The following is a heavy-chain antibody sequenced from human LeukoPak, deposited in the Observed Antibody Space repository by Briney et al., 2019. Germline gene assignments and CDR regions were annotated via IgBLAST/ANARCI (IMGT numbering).Heavy chain of an antibody. D-gene: IGHD2-2*01. CDR3: AKDRSGGNIVVVPAAILDY. V-gene: IGHV3-43*01. Sequence: GGSLRLSCAASGFTFDDYTMHWVRQAPGKGLEWVSLISWDGGSTYYADSVKGRFTISRDNSKNSLYLQMNSLRTEDTALYYCAKDRSGGNIVVVPAAILDYWGQGTLVTVSS. J-gene: IGHJ4*02. CDR1: GFTFDDYT. CDR2: ISWDGGST.